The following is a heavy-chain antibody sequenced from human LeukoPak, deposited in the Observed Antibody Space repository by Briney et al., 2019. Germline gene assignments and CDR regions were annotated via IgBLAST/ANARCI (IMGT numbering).Heavy chain of an antibody. J-gene: IGHJ4*02. CDR2: INPSDGTT. CDR1: GYSFTTYY. CDR3: ARERKGVRDSSDYTFDY. Sequence: ASVKVSCKASGYSFTTYYMHWVRQAPGQGLEWMGIINPSDGTTRYAQKFQGRVTMTRDTSTTTVYMELSSLRPEDTAVYYCARERKGVRDSSDYTFDYWGQGTLVTVSS. D-gene: IGHD3-22*01. V-gene: IGHV1-46*01.